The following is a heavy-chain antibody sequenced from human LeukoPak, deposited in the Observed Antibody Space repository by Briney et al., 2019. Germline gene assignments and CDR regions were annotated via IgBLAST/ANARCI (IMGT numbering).Heavy chain of an antibody. CDR1: GGSFSGYY. CDR2: INHSGST. CDR3: ASSSIAARRGEFDY. V-gene: IGHV4-34*01. Sequence: SETLSLTCAVYGGSFSGYYWSWIRQPPGKGLEWIGEINHSGSTNYNPSLKSRVTISVDTSKNQFSLKLSSVTAADTAVYYCASSSIAARRGEFDYWGQGTLVTVSS. J-gene: IGHJ4*02. D-gene: IGHD6-6*01.